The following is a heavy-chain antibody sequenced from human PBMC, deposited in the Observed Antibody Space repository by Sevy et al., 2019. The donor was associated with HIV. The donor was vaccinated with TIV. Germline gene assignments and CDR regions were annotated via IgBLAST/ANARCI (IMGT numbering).Heavy chain of an antibody. J-gene: IGHJ4*02. V-gene: IGHV4-34*01. Sequence: SETLSLTCAVYSGSFSSYYWRWIRQPPGKGLEWIGEINHSGSTNYNPSLKNRVTISVDTSKNQFSLKLTSVTAADTAVYYCARGNPVIVRGVIKVGGYYYFDYWGQGTLVTVSS. D-gene: IGHD3-10*01. CDR3: ARGNPVIVRGVIKVGGYYYFDY. CDR1: SGSFSSYY. CDR2: INHSGST.